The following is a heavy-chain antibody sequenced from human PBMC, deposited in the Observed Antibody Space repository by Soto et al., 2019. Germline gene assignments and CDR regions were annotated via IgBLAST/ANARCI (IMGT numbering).Heavy chain of an antibody. D-gene: IGHD2-15*01. CDR2: ISYDGSNK. V-gene: IGHV3-30*18. J-gene: IGHJ6*02. CDR1: GFTFSSYG. Sequence: GGSLRLSCAASGFTFSSYGMHWVRQAPGKGLEWVAVISYDGSNKYYADSVKGRFTISRDNSKNTLYLQMNSLRAEDTAVYYCAKGRLGYCSGGSCSKYYYYGMDVWGQGTTVTVSS. CDR3: AKGRLGYCSGGSCSKYYYYGMDV.